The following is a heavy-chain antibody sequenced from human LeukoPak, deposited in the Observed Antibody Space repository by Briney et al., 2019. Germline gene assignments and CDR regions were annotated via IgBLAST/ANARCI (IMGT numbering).Heavy chain of an antibody. V-gene: IGHV4-61*01. CDR3: ARGGTQLTFPV. Sequence: SETLSLTCTVSGGSVSSGSYYWSWIRQPPGRGLEWIAYIHYSGSANYNPSLKSRVTISVDTSKNQFSLKLASVSAADTAVYYCARGGTQLTFPVWGQGTLVTVSS. CDR1: GGSVSSGSYY. CDR2: IHYSGSA. J-gene: IGHJ4*02. D-gene: IGHD4/OR15-4a*01.